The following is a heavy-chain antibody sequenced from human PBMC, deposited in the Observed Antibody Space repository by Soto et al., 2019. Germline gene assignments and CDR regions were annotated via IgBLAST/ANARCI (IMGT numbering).Heavy chain of an antibody. J-gene: IGHJ6*03. Sequence: GGSLRLSCAASGFTFSSYWMSWVRQAPGKGLEWVANIKQDGSEKYYVDSVKGRFTISRDNAKNSLYLQMNSLRAEDTAVYYCARVEWLGKGYYYMDVWGKGTTVTVSS. CDR2: IKQDGSEK. CDR3: ARVEWLGKGYYYMDV. D-gene: IGHD5-12*01. CDR1: GFTFSSYW. V-gene: IGHV3-7*01.